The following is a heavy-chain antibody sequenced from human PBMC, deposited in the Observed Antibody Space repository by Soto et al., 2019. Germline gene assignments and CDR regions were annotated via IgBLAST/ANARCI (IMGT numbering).Heavy chain of an antibody. CDR1: GFTFDDYA. Sequence: GGSLRLSCAASGFTFDDYAMHWVRQAPGKGLEWVSGISWNSGSIGYADSVKGRFTISRDNAKNSLYPQMNSLRAEDTALYYCAKDQAPGGQQLEAFDIWGQGTMVTVSS. V-gene: IGHV3-9*01. CDR2: ISWNSGSI. J-gene: IGHJ3*02. CDR3: AKDQAPGGQQLEAFDI. D-gene: IGHD6-13*01.